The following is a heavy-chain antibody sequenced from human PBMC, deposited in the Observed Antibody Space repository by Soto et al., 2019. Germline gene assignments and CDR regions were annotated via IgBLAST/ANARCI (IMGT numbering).Heavy chain of an antibody. Sequence: PGGSLRLSCAASGFTFSSYGMHWVRQAPGKGLEWVAVIWYDGSNKYYADSVKGRFTISRDNSKNTLYLQMNSLRAEDTAVYYCARTYDLSEYYYYGMDVWGQGTTVTVSS. V-gene: IGHV3-33*01. CDR1: GFTFSSYG. D-gene: IGHD3-3*01. CDR3: ARTYDLSEYYYYGMDV. CDR2: IWYDGSNK. J-gene: IGHJ6*02.